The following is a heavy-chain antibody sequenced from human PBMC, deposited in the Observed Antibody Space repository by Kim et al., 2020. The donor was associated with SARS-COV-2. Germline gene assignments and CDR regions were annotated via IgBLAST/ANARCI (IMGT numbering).Heavy chain of an antibody. CDR3: ARNWGSLAFAI. D-gene: IGHD7-27*01. J-gene: IGHJ3*02. Sequence: SETLSLTCAVYGGSFSGYYWSWIRQPPGKGLEWIGEINHSGSTNYNPSLKSRVTISVDTSKNQFSLKLSSVTAADTAVYYCARNWGSLAFAIWGQGTMVT. CDR1: GGSFSGYY. CDR2: INHSGST. V-gene: IGHV4-34*01.